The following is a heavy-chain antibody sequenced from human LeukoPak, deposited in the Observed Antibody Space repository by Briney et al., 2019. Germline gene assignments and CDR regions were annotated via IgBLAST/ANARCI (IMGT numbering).Heavy chain of an antibody. CDR1: GFTFSSYA. CDR2: ISYDGSNK. Sequence: SGGSLRLSCAASGFTFSSYAMHWVRQAPGKGLEWVAVISYDGSNKYYADSVKGRFTISRDNSKNTLYLQMNSLRAEDTAVYYCARVGYWGQGTLVTVSS. CDR3: ARVGY. J-gene: IGHJ4*02. V-gene: IGHV3-30-3*01.